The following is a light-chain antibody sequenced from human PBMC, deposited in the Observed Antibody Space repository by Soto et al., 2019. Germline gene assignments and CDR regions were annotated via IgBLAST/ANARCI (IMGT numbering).Light chain of an antibody. J-gene: IGLJ3*02. CDR3: SSYAGDINFDV. V-gene: IGLV2-8*01. Sequence: QSALTQPPSASGSPGQSVTISCAGTSSDIGLYNYVSWYQHHPGKAPKLIIYEVSKRPSGVPDRFSGSKSGNTASLTVSGXXXXXXXXXXCSSYAGDINFDVFGGGTKVTVL. CDR2: EVS. CDR1: SSDIGLYNY.